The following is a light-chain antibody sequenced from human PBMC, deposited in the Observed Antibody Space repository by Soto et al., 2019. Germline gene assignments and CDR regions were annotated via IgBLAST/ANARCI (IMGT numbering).Light chain of an antibody. Sequence: DIHMTQSPSTLSASGGDTVTVTFLASQSVSGWLAWYQQKPGEAPKLLIYDASALPRGVPSRFSGSGSGTKFTLTIASLQPDDFATYYCQQYETFSGTFGPGTKVDI. CDR1: QSVSGW. V-gene: IGKV1-5*01. J-gene: IGKJ1*01. CDR2: DAS. CDR3: QQYETFSGT.